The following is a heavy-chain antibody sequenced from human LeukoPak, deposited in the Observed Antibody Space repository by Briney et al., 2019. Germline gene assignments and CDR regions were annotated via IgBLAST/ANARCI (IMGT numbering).Heavy chain of an antibody. J-gene: IGHJ4*02. Sequence: GGSLRPSCVAPGFAVGRNNMSWVRQAPGKGLECVSLIYSGGAIRYADSVKGRFTISRDSSKNTLFLQMNDLTVEDTARYYCARRPGNWGQGILVTVSS. D-gene: IGHD1-14*01. V-gene: IGHV3-53*01. CDR2: IYSGGAI. CDR1: GFAVGRNN. CDR3: ARRPGN.